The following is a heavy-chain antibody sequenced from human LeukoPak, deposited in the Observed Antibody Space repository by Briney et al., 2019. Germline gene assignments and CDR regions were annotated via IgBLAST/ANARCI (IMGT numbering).Heavy chain of an antibody. D-gene: IGHD1-26*01. V-gene: IGHV4-34*01. CDR3: AARRGSFYYYFDF. Sequence: KPSETLSLTCAVYGGSFSGYYWSWIRQPPGKGLGWIGEINHSGSTNYNPSLKSRVTISVDTSKNQFSLKLSSVTAADTAVYYCAARRGSFYYYFDFWGQGTLVTVSS. CDR1: GGSFSGYY. J-gene: IGHJ4*02. CDR2: INHSGST.